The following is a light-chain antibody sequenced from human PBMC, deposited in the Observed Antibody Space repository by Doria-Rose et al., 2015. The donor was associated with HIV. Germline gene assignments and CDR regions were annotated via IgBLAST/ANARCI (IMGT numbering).Light chain of an antibody. Sequence: EIVMTQSPESLGMSLGERATLNCKSNQSLLYTSKNYLAWYQQKPGQPPKLLIYWASTRPSGVPARFSGSGSGTDFTLTISSLEAEDVAVYYCQQYYDTPSFGPGTTVDIK. V-gene: IGKV4-1*01. J-gene: IGKJ3*01. CDR2: WAS. CDR3: QQYYDTPS. CDR1: QSLLYTSKNY.